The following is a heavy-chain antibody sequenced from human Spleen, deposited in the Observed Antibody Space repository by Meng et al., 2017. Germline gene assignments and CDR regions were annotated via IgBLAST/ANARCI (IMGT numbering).Heavy chain of an antibody. Sequence: GESLMISCVASGFTFSSYWMHWVRQDPGKRLVWVSRIDTDGSTTNDADSVKGRFTISRDNVNNSLYLQMTNLGVEDTAVYYCARVIRQQLVLMFRSGYPNWFDPWGQGTLVTVSS. CDR3: ARVIRQQLVLMFRSGYPNWFDP. D-gene: IGHD6-13*01. CDR1: GFTFSSYW. V-gene: IGHV3-74*01. J-gene: IGHJ5*02. CDR2: IDTDGSTT.